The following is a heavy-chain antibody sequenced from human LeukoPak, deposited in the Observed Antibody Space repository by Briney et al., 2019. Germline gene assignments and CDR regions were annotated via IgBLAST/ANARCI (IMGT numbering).Heavy chain of an antibody. Sequence: GGSLRLSCEASGFTFTSYGLNWFRQAPGKGLEWVSSISSSSNYKYYADSVKGRFTISRDNANNSLYLQMNSLRAEDTAVYYCASDFLWGSSRTTSPVDYWGQGTLVTVSS. J-gene: IGHJ4*02. CDR3: ASDFLWGSSRTTSPVDY. CDR2: ISSSSNYK. D-gene: IGHD3-16*02. V-gene: IGHV3-21*01. CDR1: GFTFTSYG.